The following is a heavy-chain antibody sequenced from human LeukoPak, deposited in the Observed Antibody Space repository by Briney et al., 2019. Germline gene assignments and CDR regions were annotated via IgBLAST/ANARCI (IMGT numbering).Heavy chain of an antibody. V-gene: IGHV3-30*18. J-gene: IGHJ4*02. CDR3: AKDRDDYDSRDSGFDY. CDR1: GFTFSSYG. CDR2: ISYDGSNK. Sequence: PGGSLRLSCAASGFTFSSYGMHWVRQAPGKGLEWVAVISYDGSNKYYADSVKGRFTISRDNSKNTLYLQMNSLRAEDTAVYYCAKDRDDYDSRDSGFDYWGQGTLVTVSS. D-gene: IGHD3-22*01.